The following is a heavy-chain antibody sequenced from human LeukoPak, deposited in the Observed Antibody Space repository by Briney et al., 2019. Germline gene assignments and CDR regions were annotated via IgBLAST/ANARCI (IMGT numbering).Heavy chain of an antibody. CDR1: GGSISSYY. CDR3: ASATAPDAFDI. V-gene: IGHV4-59*13. CDR2: IYYSGTT. Sequence: SETLSLTCTVSGGSISSYYWSWIRQPPGKGLEWIGYIYYSGTTNDNHSLKSRVTISVDTTKNQFSLKLSSVTAADTAVYYCASATAPDAFDIWGQGTMVTVSP. J-gene: IGHJ3*02.